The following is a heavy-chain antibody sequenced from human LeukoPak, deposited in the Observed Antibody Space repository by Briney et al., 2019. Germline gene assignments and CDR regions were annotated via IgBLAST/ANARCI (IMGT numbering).Heavy chain of an antibody. D-gene: IGHD1-26*01. V-gene: IGHV4-59*01. CDR2: IYYSGST. CDR1: GGSISSYY. Sequence: PSETLSLTCTVSGGSISSYYWSWIRQPPGKGLEWIGYIYYSGSTNYKPSLKSRVTISVDTSKNQFSLKLSSVTAADTAVYYCARVAVVGATTFDYWGQGTLVTVSP. J-gene: IGHJ4*02. CDR3: ARVAVVGATTFDY.